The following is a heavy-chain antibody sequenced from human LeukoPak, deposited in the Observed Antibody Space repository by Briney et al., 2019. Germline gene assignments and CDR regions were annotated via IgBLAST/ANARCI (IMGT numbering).Heavy chain of an antibody. CDR1: GFTFDDYA. Sequence: PGGSLRLSCAASGFTFDDYAMHWVRQAPGKGLEWVSSISSSSSYIYYADSVKGRFTISRDNAKNSLYLQMNSLRAEDTAVYYCARYYDSSGLLSDVWGQGTLVTVSS. J-gene: IGHJ4*02. CDR2: ISSSSSYI. D-gene: IGHD3-22*01. CDR3: ARYYDSSGLLSDV. V-gene: IGHV3-21*01.